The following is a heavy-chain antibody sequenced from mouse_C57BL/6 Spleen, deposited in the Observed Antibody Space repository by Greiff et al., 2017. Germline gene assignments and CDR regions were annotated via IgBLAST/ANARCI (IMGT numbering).Heavy chain of an antibody. CDR1: GFTFSDAW. CDR3: TGTHDGNYYAMDY. Sequence: EVQVVESGGGLVQPGGSMKLSCAASGFTFSDAWMDWVRQSPEKGLEWVAEIRNKANNHATYYAESVKGRFTISRDDSKSSVYLQMNSLRAEDTGIYYCTGTHDGNYYAMDYWGQGTSVTVSS. CDR2: IRNKANNHAT. V-gene: IGHV6-6*01. D-gene: IGHD2-3*01. J-gene: IGHJ4*01.